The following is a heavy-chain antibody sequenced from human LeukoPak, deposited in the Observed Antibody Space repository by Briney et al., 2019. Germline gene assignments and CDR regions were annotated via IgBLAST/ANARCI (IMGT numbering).Heavy chain of an antibody. V-gene: IGHV4-59*01. J-gene: IGHJ6*03. D-gene: IGHD3-22*01. CDR2: IYYSGNT. CDR3: ARGGPRLYYYYMDV. CDR1: GGSMSNYY. Sequence: SETLTLTCSVSGGSMSNYYWSWIRQPPGKGLEWIGYIYYSGNTHYNPSLKSRVTISVDTSKNQFSLNLRSVTAADTAMYYCARGGPRLYYYYMDVWGKGTTVTISS.